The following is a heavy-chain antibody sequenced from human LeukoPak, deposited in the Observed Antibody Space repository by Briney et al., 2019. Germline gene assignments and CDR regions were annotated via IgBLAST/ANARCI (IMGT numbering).Heavy chain of an antibody. D-gene: IGHD6-13*01. CDR2: ISWNSGSI. Sequence: QPGRSLRLSCAASGFTFDDYAMHWVRQAPGKGLEWVSGISWNSGSIGYADSVKGRFTISRDNSKNTLYLQMNSLRAEDTAVYYCAGSSSWPGGFDYWGQGTLITVSS. CDR1: GFTFDDYA. J-gene: IGHJ4*02. CDR3: AGSSSWPGGFDY. V-gene: IGHV3-9*01.